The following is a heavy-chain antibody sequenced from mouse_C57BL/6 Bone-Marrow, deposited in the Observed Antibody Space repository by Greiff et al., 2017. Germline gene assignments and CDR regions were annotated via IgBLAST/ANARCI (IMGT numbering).Heavy chain of an antibody. CDR2: IWWDDDK. D-gene: IGHD2-1*01. CDR3: ARIKGNSLAY. CDR1: GFSLSTFGMG. J-gene: IGHJ3*01. V-gene: IGHV8-8*01. Sequence: QVTLKVSGPGILQPSQTLSLTCSFSGFSLSTFGMGVGWLRQPSGQGLEWLAHIWWDDDKYYNPALRSRHTISKDSSKNQVFLKIANVDNADTATYYCARIKGNSLAYWGQGTLVTVSA.